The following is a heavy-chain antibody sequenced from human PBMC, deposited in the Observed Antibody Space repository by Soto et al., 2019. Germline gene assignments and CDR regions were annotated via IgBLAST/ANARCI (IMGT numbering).Heavy chain of an antibody. CDR2: MNPGSGDT. V-gene: IGHV1-8*01. D-gene: IGHD3-16*01. Sequence: GASVKVSCMASGYSFTNNDVSWVRQATGQGLEWMGWMNPGSGDTGYAQKFQGRVTMTRDISIATAYMELSSLRSDDTAIYYCARMETFGSLNWFDPWGQGTLVTVS. CDR1: GYSFTNND. CDR3: ARMETFGSLNWFDP. J-gene: IGHJ5*02.